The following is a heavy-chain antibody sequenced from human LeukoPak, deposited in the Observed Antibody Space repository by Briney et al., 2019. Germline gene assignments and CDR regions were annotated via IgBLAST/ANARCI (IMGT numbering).Heavy chain of an antibody. J-gene: IGHJ3*02. CDR1: GFTFDDYG. V-gene: IGHV3-20*04. Sequence: GGSLRLSCAASGFTFDDYGMSWFRQAPGKGLEWVSGINWNGGSTGYADSVKGRFTISRDNAKDSLYLQMNSLRAEDTALYYCAREPYGSGSYGAFDIWGQGTMVTVFS. CDR2: INWNGGST. D-gene: IGHD3-10*01. CDR3: AREPYGSGSYGAFDI.